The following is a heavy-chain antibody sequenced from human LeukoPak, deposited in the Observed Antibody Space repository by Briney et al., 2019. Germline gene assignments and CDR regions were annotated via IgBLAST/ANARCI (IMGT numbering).Heavy chain of an antibody. J-gene: IGHJ4*02. Sequence: PGGSLRLSCAASGFTFSSYGMHWVRQAPGKGLEWVAVIWYDGSNKYYADSVKGRFTISRDNSKNTLYLQMNSLRAEDTAVYYCARDDCSSTSCYYHYWGQGVLVTVSS. CDR3: ARDDCSSTSCYYHY. CDR1: GFTFSSYG. CDR2: IWYDGSNK. D-gene: IGHD2-2*01. V-gene: IGHV3-33*01.